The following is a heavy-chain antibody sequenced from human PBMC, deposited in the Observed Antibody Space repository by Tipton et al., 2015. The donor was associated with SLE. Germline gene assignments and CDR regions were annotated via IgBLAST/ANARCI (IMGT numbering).Heavy chain of an antibody. CDR3: ARGISSGWWNY. V-gene: IGHV4-34*01. D-gene: IGHD6-19*01. CDR1: GGSFSGYY. CDR2: MSHSGGT. J-gene: IGHJ4*02. Sequence: LRLSCAVYGGSFSGYYGSWIRQPPGKGLEWIGEMSHSGGTNYNPFLKSRVTISVDTSKNQFSLKLSSVTAADTAVYYCARGISSGWWNYWGQGNLVTVSS.